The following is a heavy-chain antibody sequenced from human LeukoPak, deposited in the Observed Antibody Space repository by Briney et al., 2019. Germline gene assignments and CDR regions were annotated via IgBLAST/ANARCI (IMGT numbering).Heavy chain of an antibody. Sequence: SETLSLTCTVSGGSISSSSYYWGWIRQPPGKGLEWIGYIYYSGSTNYNPSLKSRVTISVDTSKNQFSLKLSSVTAADTAVYYCARQYSSSPPPLVWGQGTMVTVSS. CDR2: IYYSGST. D-gene: IGHD6-13*01. V-gene: IGHV4-61*05. CDR3: ARQYSSSPPPLV. CDR1: GGSISSSSYY. J-gene: IGHJ3*01.